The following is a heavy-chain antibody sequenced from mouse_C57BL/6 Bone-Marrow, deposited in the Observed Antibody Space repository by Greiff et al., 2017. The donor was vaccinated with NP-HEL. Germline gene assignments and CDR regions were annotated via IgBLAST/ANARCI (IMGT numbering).Heavy chain of an antibody. CDR2: IYPRSGNT. V-gene: IGHV1-81*01. J-gene: IGHJ2*01. CDR3: ASPRYYGSSFYYFDY. CDR1: GYTFTSYG. Sequence: VKLQESGAELARPGASVKLSCKASGYTFTSYGISWVKQRTGQGLEWIGEIYPRSGNTYYNEKFKGKATLTADKSSSTAYMELRSLTSEDSAVYFCASPRYYGSSFYYFDYWGQGTTLTVSS. D-gene: IGHD1-1*01.